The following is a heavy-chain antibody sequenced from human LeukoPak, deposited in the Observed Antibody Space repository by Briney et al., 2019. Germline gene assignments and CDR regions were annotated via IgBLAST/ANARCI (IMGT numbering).Heavy chain of an antibody. Sequence: GGSLRLSCAASGFTFGSYGMHWVRQAPGKGLEWVAVIWYDGSNKNYADSVKGRFTISRDNSKNTLYVQMNSPRAEDTAVYYCARGFGEGIVGATRYYGMDVWGQGTTVTVSS. CDR2: IWYDGSNK. D-gene: IGHD1-26*01. J-gene: IGHJ6*02. CDR3: ARGFGEGIVGATRYYGMDV. V-gene: IGHV3-33*01. CDR1: GFTFGSYG.